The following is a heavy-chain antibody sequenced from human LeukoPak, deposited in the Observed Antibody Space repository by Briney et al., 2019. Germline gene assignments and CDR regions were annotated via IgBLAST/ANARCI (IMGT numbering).Heavy chain of an antibody. CDR2: IYYSGST. Sequence: RSSETLSLTCTVSGGSISSSSYYWGWIRQPPGKGLEWIGSIYYSGSTYYNPSLKSRVTISVDTSKNQFSLKLSSVTAADTAVYYCASWGGWSDAFDIWGQGTMVTVSS. D-gene: IGHD3-16*01. J-gene: IGHJ3*02. V-gene: IGHV4-39*01. CDR3: ASWGGWSDAFDI. CDR1: GGSISSSSYY.